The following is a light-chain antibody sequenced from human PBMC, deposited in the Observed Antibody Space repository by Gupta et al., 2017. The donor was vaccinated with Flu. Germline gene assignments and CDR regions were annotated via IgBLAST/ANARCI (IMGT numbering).Light chain of an antibody. CDR1: QSVSGSY. J-gene: IGKJ4*01. CDR3: KQYGTSPFT. Sequence: DIVLTQSPGTLSLSPGESATLSCRASQSVSGSYLAWYQQKPGQAPGLLIYVASSRATGIPDRFSGSGSGTDFTLNISRLEPEDFAVYYCKQYGTSPFTFGGGTKVEIK. CDR2: VAS. V-gene: IGKV3-20*01.